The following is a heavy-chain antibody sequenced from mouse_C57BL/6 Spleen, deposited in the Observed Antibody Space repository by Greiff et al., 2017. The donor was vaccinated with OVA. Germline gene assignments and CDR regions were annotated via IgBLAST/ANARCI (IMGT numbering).Heavy chain of an antibody. CDR1: GFTFTDYY. CDR3: ARYPSMDD. V-gene: IGHV7-3*01. J-gene: IGHJ4*01. Sequence: EVQLQQSGGGLVQPGGSLSLSCAASGFTFTDYYMSWVRQPPGKALEWLGFIRNKANGYTKEYSASVKGRFTISRDNSQSILYLQMNALRAEDSATYYCARYPSMDDWGQGTSVTVSS. CDR2: IRNKANGYTK.